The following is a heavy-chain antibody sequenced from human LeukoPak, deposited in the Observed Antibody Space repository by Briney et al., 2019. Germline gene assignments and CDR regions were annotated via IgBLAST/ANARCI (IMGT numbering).Heavy chain of an antibody. J-gene: IGHJ4*02. D-gene: IGHD6-13*01. CDR2: ISYDGSNK. Sequence: GGSLRLSCAASGFTFSSYAMHWVRQAPGKGLEWVAVISYDGSNKYYADSVKGRFTISRDNSKNTLYLQMNSLRAEDTAVYYCARLGYSSSWYGGGYWGQGTLVTVSS. CDR1: GFTFSSYA. CDR3: ARLGYSSSWYGGGY. V-gene: IGHV3-30-3*01.